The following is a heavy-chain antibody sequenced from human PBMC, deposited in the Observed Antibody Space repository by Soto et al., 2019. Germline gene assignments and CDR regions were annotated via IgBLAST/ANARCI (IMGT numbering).Heavy chain of an antibody. V-gene: IGHV4-59*12. CDR3: ARDVRGFSGLDYYYYGMDV. CDR2: IHYSGSA. J-gene: IGHJ6*02. Sequence: QVQLQESGPGLVKPSETLSLTCSVSGGSISSYYWCWIRQPPGKGLEWIGSIHYSGSANYNPSLESRVTILVDTSKSHFSLKLSSVTAADSAVYFCARDVRGFSGLDYYYYGMDVWGQGTTVTVSS. D-gene: IGHD1-26*01. CDR1: GGSISSYY.